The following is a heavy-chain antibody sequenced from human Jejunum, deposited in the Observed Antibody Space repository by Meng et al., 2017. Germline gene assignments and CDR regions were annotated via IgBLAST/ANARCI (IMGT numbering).Heavy chain of an antibody. CDR3: ARHFSGSGTWFFDS. CDR1: GGSTSGSYDY. D-gene: IGHD3-10*01. Sequence: QLQLLESGAGLVKASETPSLTCSVSGGSTSGSYDYWGWIRQPPGKGLDWTGTISYSGSTYYNPSLTSRVTISMDTSKNQFSLKLSSVTAADTAVYYCARHFSGSGTWFFDSWGQGALVTVSS. J-gene: IGHJ4*02. V-gene: IGHV4-39*01. CDR2: ISYSGST.